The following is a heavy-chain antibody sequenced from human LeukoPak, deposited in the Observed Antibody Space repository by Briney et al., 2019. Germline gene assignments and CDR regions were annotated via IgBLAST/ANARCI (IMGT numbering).Heavy chain of an antibody. CDR1: GGSISIYY. D-gene: IGHD1-26*01. V-gene: IGHV4-59*01. CDR2: IYYSGST. J-gene: IGHJ4*02. CDR3: ASLKWEYYFDY. Sequence: SETLSLTCTVSGGSISIYYWTWIRQAPGKRLEWIGYIYYSGSTNYNPSLKSRVTISVDTSRNQFSLNLSSVTAADTAVYYCASLKWEYYFDYWGQGTLVTVSS.